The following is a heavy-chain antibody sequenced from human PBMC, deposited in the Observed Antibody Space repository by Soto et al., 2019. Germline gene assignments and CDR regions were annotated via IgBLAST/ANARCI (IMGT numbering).Heavy chain of an antibody. CDR1: GFTFSNAW. Sequence: EVQLVESGGGLVKPGGSLRPSFAASGFTFSNAWMNWVRQAPGKGLEWVGRIKSKTDGGTTDYAAPVKGRFTISRDDSKNTLYLQMNSLKTEDTAVYYCTTRISGGSWYFDYWGQGTLVTVSS. V-gene: IGHV3-15*07. J-gene: IGHJ4*02. D-gene: IGHD1-26*01. CDR3: TTRISGGSWYFDY. CDR2: IKSKTDGGTT.